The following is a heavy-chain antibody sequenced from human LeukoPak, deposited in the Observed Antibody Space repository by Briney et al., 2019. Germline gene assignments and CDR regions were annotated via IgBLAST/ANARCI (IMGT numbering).Heavy chain of an antibody. J-gene: IGHJ4*02. CDR3: ASEWSGSYD. V-gene: IGHV3-48*04. CDR1: GFTFSSYS. D-gene: IGHD1-26*01. Sequence: GGSLRLSCAASGFTFSSYSMNWVRQAPGKGLEWVSYISSSSSTIYYADSVKGRFTISRDNAKNSLYLQMNSLRAEDTAVYYCASEWSGSYDWGQGTLVTASS. CDR2: ISSSSSTI.